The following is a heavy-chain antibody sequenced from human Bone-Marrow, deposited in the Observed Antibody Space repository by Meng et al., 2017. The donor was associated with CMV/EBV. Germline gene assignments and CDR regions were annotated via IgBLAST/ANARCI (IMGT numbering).Heavy chain of an antibody. CDR1: GFTFNDYA. CDR2: INWNSDTI. Sequence: SLKISCAASGFTFNDYAMHWVRQVPGMGLEWVSFINWNSDTIGYADSVKGRFTISRDNAKNSLYLQMNSLRAEDTAVYYCARENTYYYDSSGYYGPYWGQGTLVTVSS. J-gene: IGHJ4*02. V-gene: IGHV3-9*01. CDR3: ARENTYYYDSSGYYGPY. D-gene: IGHD3-22*01.